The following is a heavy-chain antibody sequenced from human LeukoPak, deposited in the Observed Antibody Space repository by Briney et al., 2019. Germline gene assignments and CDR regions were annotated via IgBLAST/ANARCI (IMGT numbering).Heavy chain of an antibody. D-gene: IGHD2-15*01. J-gene: IGHJ6*03. V-gene: IGHV3-20*04. CDR2: INWNGGST. Sequence: GGSLRLSCAASGFTFDDYGMSWVRQAPGKGLEWVSGINWNGGSTGYADSVKGRFTISRDNAKNSLYLQMNSLRAEDTALYYCARGGAHCSGGSCYSENYYMDVWGKGTTVTVSS. CDR1: GFTFDDYG. CDR3: ARGGAHCSGGSCYSENYYMDV.